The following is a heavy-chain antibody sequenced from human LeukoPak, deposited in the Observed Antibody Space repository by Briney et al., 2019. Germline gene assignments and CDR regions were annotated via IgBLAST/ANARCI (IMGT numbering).Heavy chain of an antibody. D-gene: IGHD4-4*01. CDR1: GGSFGGYY. CDR2: INHSGST. V-gene: IGHV4-34*01. Sequence: PSETLSLTCAVYGGSFGGYYWSWIRQPPGKGLEWIGEINHSGSTNYNPSLKSRVTISVDTSKNQFSLKLSSVTAADTAVYYCAAMTTVTTYLDPWGQGTLVTVSS. J-gene: IGHJ5*02. CDR3: AAMTTVTTYLDP.